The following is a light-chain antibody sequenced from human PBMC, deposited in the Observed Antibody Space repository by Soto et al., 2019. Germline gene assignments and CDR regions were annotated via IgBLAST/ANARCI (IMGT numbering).Light chain of an antibody. J-gene: IGKJ2*01. Sequence: DIVMTQSPLSLPVTPGEPASISCRSSQSLLHSNGYNYLDWYLQKPGQSPQLLIYLGSNRASGVPERFSGSGSGTDFTLKISRVEAEDVGVYYCMQALPTPYPFGQGTKLEIK. CDR3: MQALPTPYP. CDR2: LGS. V-gene: IGKV2-28*01. CDR1: QSLLHSNGYNY.